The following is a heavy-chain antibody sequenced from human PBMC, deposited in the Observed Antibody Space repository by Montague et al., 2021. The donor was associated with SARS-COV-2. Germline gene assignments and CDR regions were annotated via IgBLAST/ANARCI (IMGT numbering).Heavy chain of an antibody. V-gene: IGHV4-59*02. CDR3: VRDFYDTSDYFQGTFDV. CDR2: IYYTCST. J-gene: IGHJ3*01. D-gene: IGHD3-22*01. CDR1: GVSVNNYY. Sequence: SETLSLTCSVSGVSVNNYYWAWIRQTPEKGLEWIGYIYYTCSTNYNPSLRNQITISIDTSANQFSLKLRSVTPADTAVYYCVRDFYDTSDYFQGTFDVWGHGTVVSVSS.